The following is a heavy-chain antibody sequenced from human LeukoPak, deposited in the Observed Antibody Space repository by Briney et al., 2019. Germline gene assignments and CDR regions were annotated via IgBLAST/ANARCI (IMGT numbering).Heavy chain of an antibody. CDR2: ISSSSSTI. J-gene: IGHJ4*02. V-gene: IGHV3-48*01. D-gene: IGHD4-17*01. CDR3: ARVLWNGDYPRFDY. Sequence: GGSLRLSCAASGFTFSSYSMNWVRQAPGKGLEWVSYISSSSSTIYYADSVKGRFTISRDNSKNTLYLQMNSLRAEDTAVYYCARVLWNGDYPRFDYWGQGTLVTVS. CDR1: GFTFSSYS.